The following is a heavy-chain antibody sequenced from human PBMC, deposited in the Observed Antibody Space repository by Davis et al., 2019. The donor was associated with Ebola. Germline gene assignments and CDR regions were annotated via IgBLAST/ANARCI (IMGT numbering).Heavy chain of an antibody. J-gene: IGHJ5*02. Sequence: GSLRLSCAVSGGSISSSNWWSWVRQHPGKGLEWIGYIYYSGSTYYNPSLKSRVTISVDTSKNQFSLKLSSVTAADTAVYYCARDRTWEQPGGWFDPWGQGTLVTVSS. V-gene: IGHV4-4*02. CDR3: ARDRTWEQPGGWFDP. CDR1: GGSISSSNW. D-gene: IGHD1-26*01. CDR2: IYYSGST.